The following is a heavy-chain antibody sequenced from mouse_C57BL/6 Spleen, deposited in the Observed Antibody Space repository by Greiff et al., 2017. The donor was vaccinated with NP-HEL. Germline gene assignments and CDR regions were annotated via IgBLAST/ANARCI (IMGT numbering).Heavy chain of an antibody. Sequence: EVKLQESGGGLVKPGGSLKLSCAASGFTFSDYGMHWVRQAPEKGLEWVAYISSGSSTIYYADTVKGRVTISRDNAKNTLFLQMTSLRSEDTAMYYCARDGYWYFDVWGTGTTVTVSS. J-gene: IGHJ1*03. V-gene: IGHV5-17*01. CDR2: ISSGSSTI. D-gene: IGHD2-3*01. CDR1: GFTFSDYG. CDR3: ARDGYWYFDV.